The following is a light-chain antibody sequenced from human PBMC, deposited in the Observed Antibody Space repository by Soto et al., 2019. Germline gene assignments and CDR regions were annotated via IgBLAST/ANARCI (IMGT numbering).Light chain of an antibody. CDR3: QSYDSSLRGYV. CDR2: GNN. J-gene: IGLJ1*01. V-gene: IGLV1-40*01. Sequence: QSVLTQPPSVSGAPGQRVTISCTGSSSNFGAGNDVQWYQQLPGTAPKLLIFGNNNRPSGVPDRSSGSKSGTSASLAISGLQAEDEADYYCQSYDSSLRGYVFGTGTKVTVL. CDR1: SSNFGAGND.